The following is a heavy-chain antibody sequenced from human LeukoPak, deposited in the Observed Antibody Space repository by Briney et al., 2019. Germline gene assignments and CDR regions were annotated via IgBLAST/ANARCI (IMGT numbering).Heavy chain of an antibody. D-gene: IGHD2-2*01. CDR3: ARSQYCSSTSCYETGYYGMDV. CDR1: GFALSSHW. J-gene: IGHJ6*02. CDR2: ISSSSSYI. Sequence: GGSLRLSCAASGFALSSHWMTWVRQVPGKGPEWVSSISSSSSYIYYADSVKGRFTISRDNAKNSLYLQMNSLRAEDTAVYYCARSQYCSSTSCYETGYYGMDVWGQGTTVTVSS. V-gene: IGHV3-21*01.